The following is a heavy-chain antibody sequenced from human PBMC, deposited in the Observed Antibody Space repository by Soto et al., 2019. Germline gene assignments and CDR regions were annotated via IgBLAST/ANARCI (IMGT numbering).Heavy chain of an antibody. J-gene: IGHJ4*02. CDR2: INPSGGST. V-gene: IGHV1-46*03. CDR3: ARLGILGSGSSHDY. D-gene: IGHD3-10*01. CDR1: GYTFTRYY. Sequence: ASVKGSFKASGYTFTRYYIHWVRQAPGQGLEWMGIINPSGGSTSYAQKFQGRVTMTRDTSTSTVYMELSSLRSEDTAVYYCARLGILGSGSSHDYWGQGTLVTVSS.